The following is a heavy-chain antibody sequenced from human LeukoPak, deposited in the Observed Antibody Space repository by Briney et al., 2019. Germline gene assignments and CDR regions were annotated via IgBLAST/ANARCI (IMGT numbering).Heavy chain of an antibody. J-gene: IGHJ4*02. CDR1: GFTLSSYW. Sequence: GGSLRLSCAASGFTLSSYWMSCVRQAPGKGLEWVANIKQDGSEKYYVDSVKGRFTISRDNAKNSLYLQMNSLRAEDTAVYYCARGGMVRGVITPPFDYWGQGTLVTVSS. CDR2: IKQDGSEK. D-gene: IGHD3-10*01. CDR3: ARGGMVRGVITPPFDY. V-gene: IGHV3-7*03.